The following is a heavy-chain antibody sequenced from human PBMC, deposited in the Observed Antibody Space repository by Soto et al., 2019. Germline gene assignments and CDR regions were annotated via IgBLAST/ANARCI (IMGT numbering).Heavy chain of an antibody. CDR3: VSDLIAGRNY. CDR1: GFTFSSHW. CDR2: INTDGTTT. D-gene: IGHD3-10*01. V-gene: IGHV3-74*01. Sequence: EVQLVESGGGSVQPGGSLRLSCAASGFTFSSHWMQWARQHTGKGLVWVSDINTDGTTTRYADSVKGRFTISRDNAKNTVYLQMNSLRAEDTAVYYCVSDLIAGRNYWGQGTLVPVFS. J-gene: IGHJ4*02.